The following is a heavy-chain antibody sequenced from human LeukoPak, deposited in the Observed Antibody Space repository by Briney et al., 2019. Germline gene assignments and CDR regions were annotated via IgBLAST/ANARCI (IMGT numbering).Heavy chain of an antibody. V-gene: IGHV4-34*01. CDR2: INHSRTT. D-gene: IGHD2-15*01. J-gene: IGHJ6*03. CDR1: GGSFSGYY. Sequence: SETLSLTCAVYGGSFSGYYWSWIRQPPGKGLEWIGEINHSRTTNYNPSLESRVTISADTSMSQYSLKLRSVNAADTAVYYCASNGGYCSGASCRYYYFYMDVWGKGTTVTVSS. CDR3: ASNGGYCSGASCRYYYFYMDV.